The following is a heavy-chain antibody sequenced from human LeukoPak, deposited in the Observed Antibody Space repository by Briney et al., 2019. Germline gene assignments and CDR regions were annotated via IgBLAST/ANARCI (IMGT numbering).Heavy chain of an antibody. CDR1: GGSISSHY. V-gene: IGHV4-59*11. J-gene: IGHJ4*02. CDR3: AILPATDTYYYDNRGYYRPGVH. CDR2: IYYSGST. Sequence: SETLSLTCTVSGGSISSHYWSWIRQPPGKGLEWIGYIYYSGSTNYNPSLKSRVTISVDTSKNQFSLKLSPATAADTAVYYCAILPATDTYYYDNRGYYRPGVHWGQGTLVTVSS. D-gene: IGHD3-22*01.